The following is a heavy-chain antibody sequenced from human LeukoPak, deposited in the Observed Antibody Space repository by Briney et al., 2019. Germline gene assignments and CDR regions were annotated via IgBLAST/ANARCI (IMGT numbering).Heavy chain of an antibody. D-gene: IGHD2-2*01. CDR3: AKEYPYYCDY. CDR1: GFSFSNYG. J-gene: IGHJ4*02. CDR2: ILYNGRNK. Sequence: GRSLRLSCAASGFSFSNYGMHWVRQAPGKVLGWVAVILYNGRNKYYVDSVKGRFTISRDNSKNTLYLQMNSLRAEDTAVYYCAKEYPYYCDYWGQGTLVTVSS. V-gene: IGHV3-30*18.